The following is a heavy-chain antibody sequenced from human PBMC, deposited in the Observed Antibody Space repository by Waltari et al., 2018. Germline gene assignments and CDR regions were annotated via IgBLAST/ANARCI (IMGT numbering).Heavy chain of an antibody. Sequence: EVQLVESGGGLVKPGGSLTLPCEAYGFTFNRVSMTWVRQARGKGLEWLSTIASGSDYIFYAVSVRGRFTISRDNARSTVNLRMNSLRTEDTAVYYCVKGGYIISDYWGQGIQVIVSS. V-gene: IGHV3-21*02. D-gene: IGHD3-22*01. J-gene: IGHJ4*02. CDR3: VKGGYIISDY. CDR1: GFTFNRVS. CDR2: IASGSDYI.